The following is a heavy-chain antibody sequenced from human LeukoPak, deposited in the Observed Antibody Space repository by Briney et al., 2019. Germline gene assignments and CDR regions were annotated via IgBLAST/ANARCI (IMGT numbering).Heavy chain of an antibody. D-gene: IGHD3-22*01. CDR1: GFTFTTYA. CDR3: ARDRDYYDSSGYHY. V-gene: IGHV3-23*01. J-gene: IGHJ4*02. Sequence: PGGSLRLSCAASGFTFTTYAMSWVRQAPGKGLEWVSGITDSGGSTFCADAVKGRFTISRDNSKNTLYLQMNSLRAEDTAVYYCARDRDYYDSSGYHYWGQGTLVTVSS. CDR2: ITDSGGST.